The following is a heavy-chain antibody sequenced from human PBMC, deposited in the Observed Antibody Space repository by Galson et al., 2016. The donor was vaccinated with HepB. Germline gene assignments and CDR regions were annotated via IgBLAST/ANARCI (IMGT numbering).Heavy chain of an antibody. CDR3: ARLGSNHGYYYYYYYMDV. CDR1: GGSISSSSYY. V-gene: IGHV4-39*01. D-gene: IGHD5-24*01. CDR2: IYYSGST. J-gene: IGHJ6*03. Sequence: ETLSLTCTVSGGSISSSSYYWGWTRQPPGKGLEWIGSIYYSGSTYYNPSLKSRVTISVDTSKNQFPLKLSSVTAADTAVYYCARLGSNHGYYYYYYYMDVWGKGTTVTVSS.